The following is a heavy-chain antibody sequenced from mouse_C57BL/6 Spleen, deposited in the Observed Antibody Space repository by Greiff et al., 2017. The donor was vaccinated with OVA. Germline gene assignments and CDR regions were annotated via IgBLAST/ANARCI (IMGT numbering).Heavy chain of an antibody. V-gene: IGHV5-16*01. CDR3: ARDQGGNYYFDY. Sequence: EVHLVESEGGLVQPGSSMKLSCTASGFTFSDYYMAWVRQVPEKGLEWVANINYDGSSTYYLDSLKSRFIISRDNAKNILYLQMSSLKSEDTATYDCARDQGGNYYFDYWGQGTTLTVSS. J-gene: IGHJ2*01. CDR1: GFTFSDYY. D-gene: IGHD2-1*01. CDR2: INYDGSST.